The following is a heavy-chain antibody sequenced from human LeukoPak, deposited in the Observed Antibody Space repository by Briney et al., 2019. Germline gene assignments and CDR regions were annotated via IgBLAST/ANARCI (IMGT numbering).Heavy chain of an antibody. CDR1: GGSISSYY. Sequence: PSETLSLTCTVSGGSISSYYWSWIRQPPGKGLEWIACISYSGSTKYNPSLKSRVTISVDTSKNQLSLKLSSVTAADTAVYYCARQPDSTGNSDYWGQGTLVTVSS. CDR2: ISYSGST. CDR3: ARQPDSTGNSDY. V-gene: IGHV4-59*01. D-gene: IGHD3-22*01. J-gene: IGHJ4*02.